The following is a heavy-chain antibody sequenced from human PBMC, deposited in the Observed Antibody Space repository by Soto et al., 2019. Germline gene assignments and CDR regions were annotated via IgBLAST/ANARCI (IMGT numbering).Heavy chain of an antibody. Sequence: PSQTLPLTCAISGDSVSSNSAAWNWIRQSPSRGLEWLGRTYYRSKWYNDYAVSVKSRITINPDTSKNQFSLQLNSVTPEDTAVYFCARTLSSSAENWFDPWGQGTLVTVSS. D-gene: IGHD6-6*01. CDR2: TYYRSKWYN. V-gene: IGHV6-1*01. CDR1: GDSVSSNSAA. J-gene: IGHJ5*02. CDR3: ARTLSSSAENWFDP.